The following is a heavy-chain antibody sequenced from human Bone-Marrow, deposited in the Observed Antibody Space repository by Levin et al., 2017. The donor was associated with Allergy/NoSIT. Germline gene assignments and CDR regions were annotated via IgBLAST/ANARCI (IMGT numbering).Heavy chain of an antibody. V-gene: IGHV4-61*01. J-gene: IGHJ4*02. CDR2: ISYRWST. D-gene: IGHD5/OR15-5a*01. CDR3: AREVSMNGTFDY. Sequence: TSETLSLTCTVSGGSVSSESYYWTWIRQPPGTGLEWIAYISYRWSTKYNPSLKSRVAISIDTSKNQFSLKLRSVTAADTAIYYCAREVSMNGTFDYWGQGTLVTISS. CDR1: GGSVSSESYY.